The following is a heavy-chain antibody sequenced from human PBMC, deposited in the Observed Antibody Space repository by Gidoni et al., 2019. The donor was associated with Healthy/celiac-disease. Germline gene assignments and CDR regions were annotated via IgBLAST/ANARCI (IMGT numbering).Heavy chain of an antibody. CDR3: ARLYSGWYNWFDP. J-gene: IGHJ5*02. V-gene: IGHV5-51*03. CDR1: GYRFTSYW. Sequence: EVHLVQSGAEVKKPGESLKISCKGYGYRFTSYWIGWVRKMPGKVLEWMGIIYPGYSDTRYSSSFQGQVTISADKSISTAYLQWSSLKASDTAMYYCARLYSGWYNWFDPWGQGTLVTVSS. D-gene: IGHD6-19*01. CDR2: IYPGYSDT.